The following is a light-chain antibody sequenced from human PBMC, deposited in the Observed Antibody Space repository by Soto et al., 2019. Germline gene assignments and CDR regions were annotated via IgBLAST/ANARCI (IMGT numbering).Light chain of an antibody. Sequence: DIQMTQSPSSLSASVGDRVTITCRASQSISSYLTWYQQKPGKAPQLLIYGASTLQSGIPARFSGSGSGTEFTLTISSLQPDDFAAYYCQQCDNAPRTFGGGTKVEIK. CDR3: QQCDNAPRT. CDR1: QSISSY. V-gene: IGKV1-39*01. CDR2: GAS. J-gene: IGKJ4*01.